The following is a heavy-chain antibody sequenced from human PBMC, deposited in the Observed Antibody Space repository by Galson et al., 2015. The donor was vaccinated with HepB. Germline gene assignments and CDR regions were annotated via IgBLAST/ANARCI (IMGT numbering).Heavy chain of an antibody. V-gene: IGHV1-18*01. CDR1: GYTFTSYG. J-gene: IGHJ4*02. CDR3: ARGRSRYCSSTSCLRVLDY. Sequence: SVKVSCKASGYTFTSYGISWVRQAPGQGLEWMGWISAYNGNTNYAQKLQGRVTMTTDTSTSTAYMELRSLRSDDTAVYYCARGRSRYCSSTSCLRVLDYWGQGTLVTVPS. CDR2: ISAYNGNT. D-gene: IGHD2-2*01.